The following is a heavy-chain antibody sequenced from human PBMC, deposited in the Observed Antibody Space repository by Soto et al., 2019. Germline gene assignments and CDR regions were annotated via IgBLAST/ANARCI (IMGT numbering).Heavy chain of an antibody. Sequence: SVKVSCKASGGTFSSYAISWVRQAPGQGREWMGGIIPIFGTANYAQKFQGRVAITADESTSTAYMELSSLRSEDTAVYYCARGRTTDYYASSGYYGYWGQGTLVTVSS. CDR3: ARGRTTDYYASSGYYGY. V-gene: IGHV1-69*13. D-gene: IGHD3-22*01. CDR1: GGTFSSYA. CDR2: IIPIFGTA. J-gene: IGHJ4*02.